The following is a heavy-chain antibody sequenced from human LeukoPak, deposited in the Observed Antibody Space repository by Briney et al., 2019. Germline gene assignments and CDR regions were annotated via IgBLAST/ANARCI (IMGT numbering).Heavy chain of an antibody. J-gene: IGHJ4*02. V-gene: IGHV3-7*02. D-gene: IGHD2-2*01. Sequence: GGSLRLSCAASGFTFSNYCMTWVRQAPGKGLEWVANIQQDGSEKSYVDSVKGRFTISRDNSKNTLYLQMNSLRAEDTAVYYCARGQCSSPSCRYFDYWGQGTLVTVSS. CDR1: GFTFSNYC. CDR2: IQQDGSEK. CDR3: ARGQCSSPSCRYFDY.